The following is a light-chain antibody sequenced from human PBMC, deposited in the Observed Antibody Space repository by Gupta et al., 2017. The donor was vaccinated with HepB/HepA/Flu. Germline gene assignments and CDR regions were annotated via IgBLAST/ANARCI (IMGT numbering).Light chain of an antibody. Sequence: DIQMTQSPSSLSASVGDRVTITSRASQGISTFLAWFQHKPGKAPKSLIYAASSSQSPVPSKFSGCGSGTDFNLSIISLQPEEFATYYCRQDNTYPYTFGHGTKVDIK. J-gene: IGKJ3*01. CDR1: QGISTF. CDR2: AAS. V-gene: IGKV1-16*02. CDR3: RQDNTYPYT.